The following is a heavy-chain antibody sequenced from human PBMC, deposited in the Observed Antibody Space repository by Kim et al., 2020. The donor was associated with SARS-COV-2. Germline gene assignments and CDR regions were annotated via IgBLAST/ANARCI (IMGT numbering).Heavy chain of an antibody. CDR2: LKPDESER. CDR1: GFTFSSYW. V-gene: IGHV3-7*03. Sequence: GGSLRLSCAASGFTFSSYWMAWVRQAPGKGLEWVANLKPDESERFYLASVTGRFTISRDSAKNSLYLQMDSLRAEDTAVYYCARAHAGDSGFDKAIDYWGQGTLVTVSS. CDR3: ARAHAGDSGFDKAIDY. D-gene: IGHD5-12*01. J-gene: IGHJ4*02.